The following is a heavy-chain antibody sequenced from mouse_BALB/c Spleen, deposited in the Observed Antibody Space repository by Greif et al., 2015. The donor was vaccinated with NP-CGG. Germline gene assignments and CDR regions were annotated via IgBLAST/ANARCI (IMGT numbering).Heavy chain of an antibody. J-gene: IGHJ4*01. CDR3: ARHYDGYAMDY. CDR2: ISSGGSYT. D-gene: IGHD2-12*01. CDR1: GFTFSSYG. V-gene: IGHV5-6*01. Sequence: EVQLVESGGDLVKPGGSLKLSCAASGFTFSSYGMSWVRQTPDKRLEWVATISSGGSYTYYPDSVKGRFTISRDNAKNTLYLQMSSLKSEDTAMYYCARHYDGYAMDYWGQGTSVTVSS.